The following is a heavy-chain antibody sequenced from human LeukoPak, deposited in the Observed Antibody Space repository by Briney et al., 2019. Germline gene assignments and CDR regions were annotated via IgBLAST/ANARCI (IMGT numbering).Heavy chain of an antibody. CDR1: GGSISSGGYS. V-gene: IGHV4-30-2*01. J-gene: IGHJ5*02. CDR3: ARVKYDYGDYWFDP. CDR2: IYHSGST. Sequence: SETLSLTCAVSGGSISSGGYSWSWLRQPPGKGLEWIGYIYHSGSTYYNPSLKSRVTISVDRSKNQFSLKLSSVTAADTAVYYCARVKYDYGDYWFDPWGQGTLVTVSS. D-gene: IGHD4-17*01.